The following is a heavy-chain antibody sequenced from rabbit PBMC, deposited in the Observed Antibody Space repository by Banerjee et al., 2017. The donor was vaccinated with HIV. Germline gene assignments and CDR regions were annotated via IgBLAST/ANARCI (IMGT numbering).Heavy chain of an antibody. CDR1: GFYFSTYS. V-gene: IGHV1S7*01. CDR3: ARDTGSSFSSYGMDL. D-gene: IGHD8-1*01. Sequence: QLTETGGGLVQPGGSLTLSCKASGFYFSTYSMSWVRQAPGKGLEWIGYIVPIFGVTYYANWVNGRFTISSHNAQNTLYLQLNSLTDADTATYFCARDTGSSFSSYGMDLWGQGTLVTVS. J-gene: IGHJ6*01. CDR2: IVPIFGVT.